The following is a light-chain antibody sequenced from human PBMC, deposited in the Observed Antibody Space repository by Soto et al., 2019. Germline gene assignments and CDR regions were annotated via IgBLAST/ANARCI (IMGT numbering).Light chain of an antibody. Sequence: QSVLTQPAPVSGSPGQSITISYTGTTSDNSGYNYLSSYQQHPGKAPKLIIFDVSYRPSGISNRFSASKSGDTASLTISGLQADDEADYYCCSYTDSRTHIFGSGTKVTVL. J-gene: IGLJ1*01. CDR1: TSDNSGYNY. V-gene: IGLV2-14*03. CDR3: CSYTDSRTHI. CDR2: DVS.